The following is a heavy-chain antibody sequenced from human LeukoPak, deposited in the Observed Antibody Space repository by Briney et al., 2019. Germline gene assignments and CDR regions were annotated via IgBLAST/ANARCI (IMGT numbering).Heavy chain of an antibody. CDR3: ARDRGRGYSGYVDFDY. CDR2: INPNSGGT. CDR1: GYTFTGYY. J-gene: IGHJ4*02. Sequence: GASVKVSCKASGYTFTGYYMHWVRQAPGQGLEWMGWINPNSGGTNYAQKFQGRVTMTRDTSISTAYMELSRLRSDDTAVYYCARDRGRGYSGYVDFDYWGQGTLVTVSS. D-gene: IGHD5-12*01. V-gene: IGHV1-2*02.